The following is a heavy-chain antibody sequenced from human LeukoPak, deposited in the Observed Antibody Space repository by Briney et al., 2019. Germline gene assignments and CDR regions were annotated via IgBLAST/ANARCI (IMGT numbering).Heavy chain of an antibody. V-gene: IGHV3-7*05. Sequence: GGSLRLSCASSGFTFSNYWMSWVRQAPGKGLEWVANIKEDGSEKDYVDSVRGRFTISRDNAKNSLYLQMNSLRAEDTAIYYCARDWGAAGLWDYWGQGTLVTVSS. D-gene: IGHD6-13*01. CDR3: ARDWGAAGLWDY. CDR1: GFTFSNYW. J-gene: IGHJ4*02. CDR2: IKEDGSEK.